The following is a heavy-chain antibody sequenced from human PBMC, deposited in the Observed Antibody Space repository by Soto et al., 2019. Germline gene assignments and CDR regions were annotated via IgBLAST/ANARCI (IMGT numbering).Heavy chain of an antibody. Sequence: PGGSLRLSCTASGFTFDDYAMHWVRQAPGKGLEWVSGISWNSGSIGYADSVKGRFTISRDNAKNSLYLQMNSLRAEDTALYYCAKGRFGVVPDAFDIWGQGT. J-gene: IGHJ3*02. D-gene: IGHD3-3*01. CDR1: GFTFDDYA. V-gene: IGHV3-9*01. CDR3: AKGRFGVVPDAFDI. CDR2: ISWNSGSI.